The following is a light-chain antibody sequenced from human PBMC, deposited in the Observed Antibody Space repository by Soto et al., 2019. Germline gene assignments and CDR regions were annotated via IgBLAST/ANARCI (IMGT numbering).Light chain of an antibody. CDR1: TSDIGTYSY. CDR3: SSYTSDSSYV. Sequence: QSALTQPASVSGSPGQSITISCTGTTSDIGTYSYVSWYQQHAGKAPKLIIYEVSHRPSGVSNRFSGSKSGSTASLFISGLQAEDEADYYCSSYTSDSSYVFGSGTKVTVL. V-gene: IGLV2-14*01. J-gene: IGLJ1*01. CDR2: EVS.